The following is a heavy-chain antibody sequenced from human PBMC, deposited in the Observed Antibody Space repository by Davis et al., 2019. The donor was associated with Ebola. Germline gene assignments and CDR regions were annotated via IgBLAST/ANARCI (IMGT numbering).Heavy chain of an antibody. D-gene: IGHD4-11*01. CDR3: ARGGTTVTTPLDY. CDR2: IKSDGSST. J-gene: IGHJ4*02. Sequence: PGGSLRLSCAASGFTFSSYWMHWVRQAPGKGLVWVSRIKSDGSSTNYADSVKGRFTISRDNAKNTLYLQMNSLRAEDTAVYYCARGGTTVTTPLDYWGQGTQVTVSS. V-gene: IGHV3-74*01. CDR1: GFTFSSYW.